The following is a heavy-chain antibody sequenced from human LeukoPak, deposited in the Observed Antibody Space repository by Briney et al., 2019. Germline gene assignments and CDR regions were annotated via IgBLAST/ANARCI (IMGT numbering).Heavy chain of an antibody. Sequence: GSSVKVSCKASGGTFSSYAISWVRQAPGQGLEWMGGIIPIFGTANYAQKFQGRVTITTDESTSTAYMELSSLRSEDTAVYYCVRGRDYSSPTWDYWGQGTLVTVSS. CDR3: VRGRDYSSPTWDY. J-gene: IGHJ4*02. CDR1: GGTFSSYA. D-gene: IGHD6-13*01. V-gene: IGHV1-69*05. CDR2: IIPIFGTA.